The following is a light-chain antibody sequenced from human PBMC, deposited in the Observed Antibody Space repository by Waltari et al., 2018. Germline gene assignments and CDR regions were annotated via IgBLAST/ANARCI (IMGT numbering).Light chain of an antibody. Sequence: LTQSPGTLSLSPGERATLSCRASQSVSSSYLAWYQQKPGQAPRRLIYGSSSRATGIPDRFSGSGSGTDFTLTISRLEPEDFAVYYCQQYGSSPRTFGQGTKVEIK. J-gene: IGKJ1*01. V-gene: IGKV3-20*01. CDR2: GSS. CDR3: QQYGSSPRT. CDR1: QSVSSSY.